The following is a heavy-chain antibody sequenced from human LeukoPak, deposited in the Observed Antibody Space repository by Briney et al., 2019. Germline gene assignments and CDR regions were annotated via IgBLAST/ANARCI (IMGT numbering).Heavy chain of an antibody. CDR2: INPNSGGT. CDR1: GYTFTSYG. D-gene: IGHD5-12*01. V-gene: IGHV1-2*02. J-gene: IGHJ4*02. Sequence: PGASVKVSCKASGYTFTSYGISWVRQAPGQGLEWMGWINPNSGGTNYAQKFQGRVTMTRDTSISTAYMELSRLRSDDTAVYYCARVVSGSGYDFGPYDFDYWGQGTLVTVSS. CDR3: ARVVSGSGYDFGPYDFDY.